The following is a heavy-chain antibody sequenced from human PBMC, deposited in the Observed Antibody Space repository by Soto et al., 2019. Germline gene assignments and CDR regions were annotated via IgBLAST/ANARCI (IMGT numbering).Heavy chain of an antibody. Sequence: GGSLRLSCAASGFTFSSYGMHWVHQAPGKGLEWVAVISYDGSNKYYADSVKGRFTISRDNSKNTLYLQMNSLRAEDTAVYYCVRDPYLPTAGRLASLHYWGPGTLVTVS. V-gene: IGHV3-30*03. CDR2: ISYDGSNK. CDR3: VRDPYLPTAGRLASLHY. D-gene: IGHD1-1*01. CDR1: GFTFSSYG. J-gene: IGHJ4*02.